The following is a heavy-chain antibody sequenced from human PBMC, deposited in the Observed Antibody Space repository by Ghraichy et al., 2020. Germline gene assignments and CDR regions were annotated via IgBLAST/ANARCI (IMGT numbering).Heavy chain of an antibody. CDR3: ARGRGAAAGPYNDY. CDR1: GGSFSGYY. D-gene: IGHD6-13*01. J-gene: IGHJ4*02. Sequence: SETLSLTCAVYGGSFSGYYWSWIRQPPGKGLEWIGEINHSGSTNYNPSLKSRVTISVDTSKNQFSLKLSSVTAADTAVYYCARGRGAAAGPYNDYWGQGTLVTVSS. CDR2: INHSGST. V-gene: IGHV4-34*01.